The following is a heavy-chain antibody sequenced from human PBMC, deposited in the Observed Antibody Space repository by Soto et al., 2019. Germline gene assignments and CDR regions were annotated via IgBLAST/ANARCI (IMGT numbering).Heavy chain of an antibody. CDR2: IIPIFGTA. J-gene: IGHJ6*02. CDR1: GGTFSSYA. D-gene: IGHD4-17*01. Sequence: QVQLVQSGAEVKKPGSSVKVSCKASGGTFSSYAISWVRQAPGQGLEWMGGIIPIFGTANYAQKFQGRVTITADESTSTAYMELSRVRSEDTAVYYCATSRYGDYPRYYYGMDVWGQGTTVTVSS. V-gene: IGHV1-69*01. CDR3: ATSRYGDYPRYYYGMDV.